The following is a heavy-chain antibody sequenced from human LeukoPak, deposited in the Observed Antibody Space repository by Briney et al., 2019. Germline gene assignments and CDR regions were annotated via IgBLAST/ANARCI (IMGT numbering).Heavy chain of an antibody. CDR3: ARTNNYDYPRFDP. CDR1: GGSMNSGNYY. J-gene: IGHJ5*02. D-gene: IGHD3-16*01. V-gene: IGHV4-61*02. CDR2: IYTNQST. Sequence: SQTLSLTCTVSGGSMNSGNYYWSWIRQPAGKGLEWIGRIYTNQSTNYNPSLKSRVTISVDTSKNYFSLKLSSVTAADTAVDFCARTNNYDYPRFDPWGQGTLVTVSS.